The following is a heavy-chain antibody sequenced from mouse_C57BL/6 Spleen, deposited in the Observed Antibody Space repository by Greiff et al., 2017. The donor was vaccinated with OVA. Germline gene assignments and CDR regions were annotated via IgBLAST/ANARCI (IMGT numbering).Heavy chain of an antibody. D-gene: IGHD1-1*01. J-gene: IGHJ4*01. CDR2: IYPGSGST. V-gene: IGHV1-55*01. CDR1: GYTFTSYW. CDR3: ASFITTVGDYAMDY. Sequence: QVQLKQPGAELVKPGASVKMSCKASGYTFTSYWITWVKQRPGQGLEWIGDIYPGSGSTNYNEKVKSKATLTVDTSSSTAYMQRSILTPEDSAVYYCASFITTVGDYAMDYWGQGTSVTVSS.